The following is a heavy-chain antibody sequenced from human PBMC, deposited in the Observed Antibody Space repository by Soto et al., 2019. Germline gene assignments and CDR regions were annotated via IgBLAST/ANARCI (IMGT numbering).Heavy chain of an antibody. V-gene: IGHV4-59*01. Sequence: SETLSLTCTVSGGSISSYYWRWIRQPPGKGLECIGYVYYSGSTNYNPSLKSRVTISVDTSKNQFSLKLSSVTAADTAVYYCAKPYTGVFRAFDYWGQGTLVTVSS. CDR2: VYYSGST. D-gene: IGHD2-2*02. J-gene: IGHJ4*02. CDR3: AKPYTGVFRAFDY. CDR1: GGSISSYY.